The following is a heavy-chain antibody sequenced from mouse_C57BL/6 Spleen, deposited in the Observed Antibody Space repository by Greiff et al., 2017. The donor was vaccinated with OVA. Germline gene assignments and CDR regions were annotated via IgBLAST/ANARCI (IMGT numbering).Heavy chain of an antibody. CDR2: IYPGDGDT. CDR1: GYAFSSYW. D-gene: IGHD1-1*01. CDR3: ARWGVTTVVERAFDV. Sequence: VQLQQSGAELVKPGASVKISCKASGYAFSSYWMNWVKQRPGKGLEWIGQIYPGDGDTNYNGKFKGKATLTADKSSSTAYMQLSSLTSEDSAVYFCARWGVTTVVERAFDVWGTGTTVTVSS. J-gene: IGHJ1*03. V-gene: IGHV1-80*01.